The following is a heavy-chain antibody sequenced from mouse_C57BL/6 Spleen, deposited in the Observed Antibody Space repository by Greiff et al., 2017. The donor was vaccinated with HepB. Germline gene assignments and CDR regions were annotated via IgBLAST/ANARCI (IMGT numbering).Heavy chain of an antibody. J-gene: IGHJ2*01. Sequence: EVQVVESGGGLVKPGGSLKLSCAASGFTFSSYAMSWVRQTPEKRLEWVATISDGGSYTYYPDNVKGRFTISRDNAKNNLYLQMSHLKSEDTAMYYCARDWKGALIDYGSSYLYYFDYWGQGTTLTVSS. V-gene: IGHV5-4*01. CDR2: ISDGGSYT. D-gene: IGHD1-1*01. CDR3: ARDWKGALIDYGSSYLYYFDY. CDR1: GFTFSSYA.